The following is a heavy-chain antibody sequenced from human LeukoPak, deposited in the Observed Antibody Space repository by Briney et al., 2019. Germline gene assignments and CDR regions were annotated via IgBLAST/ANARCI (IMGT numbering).Heavy chain of an antibody. CDR3: AKVPNYYGSGSYPFDY. CDR2: IRGSGDST. CDR1: GFVFSNYA. Sequence: PGGSLRLSCAASGFVFSNYAMNWVRQAPGKGLEWVSVIRGSGDSTYYADSVKGRFTISRGNSKNTLYLQMKSLRVEDTAVYYCAKVPNYYGSGSYPFDYWGQGTLVTVSS. D-gene: IGHD3-10*01. V-gene: IGHV3-23*01. J-gene: IGHJ4*02.